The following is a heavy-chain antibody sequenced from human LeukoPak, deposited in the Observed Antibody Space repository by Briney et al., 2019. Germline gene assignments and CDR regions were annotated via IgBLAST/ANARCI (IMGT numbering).Heavy chain of an antibody. V-gene: IGHV3-30*18. Sequence: PGGSLRLSCAASGFTFSSYGMHWVRQAPGKGLEWVAVISYDGSNKYYADSVKGRFTISRDNSKSTLYLQMNSLRAEDTAVYYCAKDSRPQLRYFDWQTDYWGQGTLVTVSS. CDR1: GFTFSSYG. CDR3: AKDSRPQLRYFDWQTDY. J-gene: IGHJ4*02. CDR2: ISYDGSNK. D-gene: IGHD3-9*01.